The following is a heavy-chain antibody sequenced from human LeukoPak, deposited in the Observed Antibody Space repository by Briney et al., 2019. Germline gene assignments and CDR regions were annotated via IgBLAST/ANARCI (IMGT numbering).Heavy chain of an antibody. CDR2: ISAYNGNT. V-gene: IGHV1-18*01. J-gene: IGHJ4*02. D-gene: IGHD3-9*01. Sequence: GASVKVSCKASGYTFTSYGISWVRQAPGQGLEWMGWISAYNGNTNYAQKLQGRVIMTTDTSTSTAYMEPGSLRSDDTAVYYCARSGIRPKYYDILTGYSYYDSSGYSPFDYWGQGTLVTVSS. CDR1: GYTFTSYG. CDR3: ARSGIRPKYYDILTGYSYYDSSGYSPFDY.